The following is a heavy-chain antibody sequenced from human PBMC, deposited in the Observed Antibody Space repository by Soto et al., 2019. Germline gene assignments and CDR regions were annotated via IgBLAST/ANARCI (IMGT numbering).Heavy chain of an antibody. V-gene: IGHV4-59*11. CDR1: GVSIGSHF. Sequence: QVQLQESGPRLVKPSETLSLTCSVSGVSIGSHFWSWIRQAPGKGPELVGYIYHTVNTNYNPALKSRVTRSMDTSENQLSLQLRSVTAADTAVYYCARLQYTVVTALDIWGQGTMVTVSS. D-gene: IGHD2-15*01. J-gene: IGHJ3*02. CDR2: IYHTVNT. CDR3: ARLQYTVVTALDI.